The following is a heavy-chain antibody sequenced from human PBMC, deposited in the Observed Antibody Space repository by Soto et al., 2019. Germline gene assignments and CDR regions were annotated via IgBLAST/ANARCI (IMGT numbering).Heavy chain of an antibody. J-gene: IGHJ5*02. D-gene: IGHD4-17*01. CDR1: GGSIISGNW. Sequence: QVQLQESGPGLVNPSGTLSLTCAVSGGSIISGNWWSWVRQPPGKGLEWIGEIYYSGSTNYNPSLSSRVTISVDKSKNRFSMKLKSVTAADTAVYYCARDRGVTTGVGWFDPWGQGILVAVS. CDR2: IYYSGST. CDR3: ARDRGVTTGVGWFDP. V-gene: IGHV4-4*02.